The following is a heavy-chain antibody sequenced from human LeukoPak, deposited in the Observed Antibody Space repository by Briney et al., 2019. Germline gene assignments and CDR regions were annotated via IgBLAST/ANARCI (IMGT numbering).Heavy chain of an antibody. J-gene: IGHJ3*02. CDR3: ARDATWDAVDI. CDR1: GGSVSSGSYY. CDR2: IYASGST. V-gene: IGHV4-61*02. Sequence: SETLSLTCTVSGGSVSSGSYYWSWIRQPAGKGLEWIGRIYASGSTNYNPSLKSRVSISVDTSMNQFSLKLSSLTAADTAVYYCARDATWDAVDIWGQGTMVTVSS.